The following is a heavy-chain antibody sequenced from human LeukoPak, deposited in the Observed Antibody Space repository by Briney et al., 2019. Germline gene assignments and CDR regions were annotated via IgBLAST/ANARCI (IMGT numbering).Heavy chain of an antibody. V-gene: IGHV3-23*01. Sequence: PGGSLRLSCAASGFTFSSYSMNWVRQAPGKGLEWVSVISGSGGSTYYADFVKGRFTISRDNSKSTLYLQMNSLRDEDTAVYYCAQRGGYWGQGTLVTVSS. CDR2: ISGSGGST. D-gene: IGHD6-13*01. CDR1: GFTFSSYS. CDR3: AQRGGY. J-gene: IGHJ4*02.